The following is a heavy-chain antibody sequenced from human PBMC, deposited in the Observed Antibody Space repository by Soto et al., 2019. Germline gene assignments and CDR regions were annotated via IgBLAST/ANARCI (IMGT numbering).Heavy chain of an antibody. CDR3: ARALGYSGYDEEREESYYYYGMDV. CDR1: GFTFSSYS. Sequence: EVQLVESGGGLVKPGGSLRLSCAASGFTFSSYSMNWVRQAPGKGLEWVSSISSSSSYIYYADSVKGRFTISRDNAKNSLYLQMNSLRAEDTAVYYCARALGYSGYDEEREESYYYYGMDVWGQGTTVTVSS. CDR2: ISSSSSYI. D-gene: IGHD5-12*01. V-gene: IGHV3-21*01. J-gene: IGHJ6*02.